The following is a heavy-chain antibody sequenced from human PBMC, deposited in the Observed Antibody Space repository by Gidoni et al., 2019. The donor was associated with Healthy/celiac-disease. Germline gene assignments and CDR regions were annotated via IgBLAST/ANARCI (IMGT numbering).Heavy chain of an antibody. V-gene: IGHV4-31*03. CDR2: IYYSGST. J-gene: IGHJ4*02. CDR1: GGSISRGGYY. CDR3: ARDTIRAGIAVAGTGFFDY. Sequence: QVQLQESGPGLVKPSQTLSLTCTVSGGSISRGGYYWSWIRQHPGKGLEWIGYIYYSGSTYYNPSLKSRVTISVDTSKNQFSLKLSSVTAADTAVYYCARDTIRAGIAVAGTGFFDYWGQGTLVTVSS. D-gene: IGHD6-19*01.